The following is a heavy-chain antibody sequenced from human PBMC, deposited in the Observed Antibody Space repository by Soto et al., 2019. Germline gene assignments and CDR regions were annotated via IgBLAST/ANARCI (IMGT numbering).Heavy chain of an antibody. CDR3: AKGLSIAAAGTFDY. J-gene: IGHJ4*02. CDR2: INSSSSYT. CDR1: GFTFSAYY. D-gene: IGHD6-13*01. V-gene: IGHV3-11*03. Sequence: GGSLRLSCAASGFTFSAYYMSWIRQAPGKGLEWVSYINSSSSYTYNADSVKGRFTISRDNSKNTLYLDMISLRAEDTAVYYCAKGLSIAAAGTFDYWGQGTLVTVSS.